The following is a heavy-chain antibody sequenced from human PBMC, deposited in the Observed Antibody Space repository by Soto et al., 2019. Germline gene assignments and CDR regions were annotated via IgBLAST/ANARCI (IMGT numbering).Heavy chain of an antibody. Sequence: GGSLRLSCAASGLTFSSYAMSWVRQAPGKGLEWVSAISGSGGSTYYADSVKGRFTISRDNSKNTLYLQMNSLRAEDTAVYYCAKGVGATLGYFDYWGQGTLVTVSS. V-gene: IGHV3-23*01. J-gene: IGHJ4*02. CDR2: ISGSGGST. D-gene: IGHD1-26*01. CDR1: GLTFSSYA. CDR3: AKGVGATLGYFDY.